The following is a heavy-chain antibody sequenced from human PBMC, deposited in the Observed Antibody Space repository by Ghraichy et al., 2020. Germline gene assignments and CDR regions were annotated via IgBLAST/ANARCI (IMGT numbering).Heavy chain of an antibody. V-gene: IGHV4-34*01. D-gene: IGHD3-3*01. CDR3: ARAVVFNDFWSGYPRAYFDY. Sequence: SETLSLTCAVYGGSFSGYYWSWIRQPPGKGLEWIGEINHSGSTNYNPSLKSRVTISVDTSKNQFSLKLSSVTAADTAVYYCARAVVFNDFWSGYPRAYFDYWGQGTLVTVSS. CDR2: INHSGST. J-gene: IGHJ4*02. CDR1: GGSFSGYY.